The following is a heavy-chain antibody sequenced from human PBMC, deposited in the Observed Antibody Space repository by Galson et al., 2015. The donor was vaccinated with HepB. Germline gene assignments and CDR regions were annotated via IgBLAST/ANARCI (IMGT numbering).Heavy chain of an antibody. J-gene: IGHJ4*02. Sequence: SLRLSCAASGSTFSSYAMGWVRQAPGKGVEWVSGIYGDATGTYYADSVKGRFLISRDNSKNTLYLQLNSLRAEDTALYYCAYGGRDTSGFEGWGQGTLVTVSS. CDR1: GSTFSSYA. D-gene: IGHD6-19*01. V-gene: IGHV3-23*01. CDR3: AYGGRDTSGFEG. CDR2: IYGDATGT.